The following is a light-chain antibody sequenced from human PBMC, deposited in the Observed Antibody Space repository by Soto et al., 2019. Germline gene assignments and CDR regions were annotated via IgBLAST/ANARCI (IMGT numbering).Light chain of an antibody. CDR1: SSDVGGHNS. J-gene: IGLJ2*01. CDR3: SSFADSNNLL. V-gene: IGLV2-8*01. CDR2: EVS. Sequence: QSALTQPPSASGSPGQSVTISCTGTSSDVGGHNSVSWYQQHPGKAPKLMIYEVSKRPSGVPDRFSGSKSGNTASLTVSGLQAEDEADYYCSSFADSNNLLFGGGTKVTVL.